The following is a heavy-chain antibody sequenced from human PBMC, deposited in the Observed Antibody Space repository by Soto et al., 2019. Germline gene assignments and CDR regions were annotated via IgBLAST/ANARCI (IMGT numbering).Heavy chain of an antibody. CDR3: ARDPLWGTAMVLWYFDL. CDR2: ISYDGSNK. D-gene: IGHD5-18*01. J-gene: IGHJ2*01. CDR1: GFTFSSHA. V-gene: IGHV3-30-3*01. Sequence: HLGGSLRLSCAASGFTFSSHAMHWVRQAPGKGLEWVAVISYDGSNKYYADSVKGRFTISRDNSKNTLYLQMNSLRAEDTAVYYCARDPLWGTAMVLWYFDLWGRGTLVTVSS.